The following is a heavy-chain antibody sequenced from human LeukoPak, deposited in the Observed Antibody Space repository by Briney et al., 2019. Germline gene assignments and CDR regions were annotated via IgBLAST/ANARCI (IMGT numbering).Heavy chain of an antibody. D-gene: IGHD3-22*01. Sequence: GGSLRLSCAASGFTFSSYWMHWVRQAPGKGLVWVSRINSDGSSTYYADSVKGRFTISRDNSKNTLYLQMNSLRAEDTAVYYCAKAEGVYYYDSSGYHNWGQGTLVTVSS. V-gene: IGHV3-74*01. CDR2: INSDGSST. CDR3: AKAEGVYYYDSSGYHN. CDR1: GFTFSSYW. J-gene: IGHJ4*02.